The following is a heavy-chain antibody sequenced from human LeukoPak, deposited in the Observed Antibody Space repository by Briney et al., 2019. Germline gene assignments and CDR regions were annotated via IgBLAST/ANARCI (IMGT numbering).Heavy chain of an antibody. J-gene: IGHJ5*02. CDR3: ARWVVELRGSWFDP. V-gene: IGHV1-8*01. CDR2: MNPNSGNT. CDR1: GYTFTSYD. Sequence: ASVKVSCKASGYTFTSYDINWVRQATGQGLEWMGWMNPNSGNTGYAQKFQGRVTMTRNTSISTAYMALSSLRSEDTAVYYCARWVVELRGSWFDPWGQGTLVTVSS. D-gene: IGHD1-7*01.